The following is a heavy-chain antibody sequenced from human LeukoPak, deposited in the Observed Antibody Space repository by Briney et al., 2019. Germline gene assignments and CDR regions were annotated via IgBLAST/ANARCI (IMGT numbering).Heavy chain of an antibody. CDR2: IYTSGST. CDR1: GGSISSYY. CDR3: ARGGYCSGGSCYSDSDY. J-gene: IGHJ4*02. Sequence: SETLSLTCTVSGGSISSYYWSWIRQPAGKGLECIGRIYTSGSTNYNPSLKSRVTMSVDTSKNQFSLKLSSVTAADTAVYYCARGGYCSGGSCYSDSDYWGQGTLVIVSS. D-gene: IGHD2-15*01. V-gene: IGHV4-4*07.